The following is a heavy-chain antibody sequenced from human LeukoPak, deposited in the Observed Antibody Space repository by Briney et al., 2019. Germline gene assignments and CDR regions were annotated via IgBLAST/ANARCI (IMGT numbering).Heavy chain of an antibody. CDR3: ARGREQLWSYYFDY. CDR2: INHSGST. CDR1: GGSFSGYY. Sequence: SETLSLTCAVYGGSFSGYYWSWIRQPPGKGLEWIGGINHSGSTNYNPSLKSRVTISVDTSKNQFSLKLSSVTAADTAVYYCARGREQLWSYYFDYWGQGTLVTVSS. J-gene: IGHJ4*02. D-gene: IGHD5-18*01. V-gene: IGHV4-34*01.